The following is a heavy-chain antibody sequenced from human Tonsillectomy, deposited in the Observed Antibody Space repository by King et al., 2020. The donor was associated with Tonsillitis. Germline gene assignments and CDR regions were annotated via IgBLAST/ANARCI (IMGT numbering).Heavy chain of an antibody. J-gene: IGHJ4*02. CDR2: IYYSGST. D-gene: IGHD3-10*01. V-gene: IGHV4-59*01. CDR3: ARAHPHTLYGSGTYPYYFYY. Sequence: LQLQESGPGLVKPSETLSLTCTVSGGSISSYYWSWIRQPPGKGLEWIAYIYYSGSTNYNPSLKSRVTISVDTSKNQFSLKLSSVTAADTAVYYCARAHPHTLYGSGTYPYYFYYWGQGTQVSDSS. CDR1: GGSISSYY.